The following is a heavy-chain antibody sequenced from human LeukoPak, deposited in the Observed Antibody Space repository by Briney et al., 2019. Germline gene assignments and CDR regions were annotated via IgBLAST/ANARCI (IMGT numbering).Heavy chain of an antibody. J-gene: IGHJ3*02. CDR3: ARGPYI. CDR2: ISYSGST. V-gene: IGHV4-61*01. Sequence: SETLSLTCSVSGGSVSSGSYYWNWIRQPPGKGLEWIGYISYSGSTNYNPSLKSRVTISVDTSKNQFSLNLSSVTAADTAVYYCARGPYIWGQGTKVTVSS. CDR1: GGSVSSGSYY.